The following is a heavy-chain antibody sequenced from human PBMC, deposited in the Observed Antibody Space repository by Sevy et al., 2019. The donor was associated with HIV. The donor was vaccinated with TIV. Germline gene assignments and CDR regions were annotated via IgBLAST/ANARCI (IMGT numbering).Heavy chain of an antibody. J-gene: IGHJ4*02. CDR3: IHKRRTLS. CDR1: GFSLRANRVA. V-gene: IGHV2-5*02. Sequence: SGPTLVNPTQTLTLTCTFSGFSLRANRVAVGWIRQPPGKALEWLALLFWDNDLYNPSLMNRLTFTKDTSKSQVVLTLTNVDPVDTATYYCIHKRRTLSWGQGILVTVSS. CDR2: LFWDND.